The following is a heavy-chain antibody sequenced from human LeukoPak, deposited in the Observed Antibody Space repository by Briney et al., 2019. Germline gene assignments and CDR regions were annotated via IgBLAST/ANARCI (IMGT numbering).Heavy chain of an antibody. Sequence: SETLSLTCTVSGGSISSYYWSWIRQPPGKGLEWIGYIHYSGSTNYNPSLKSRVTISVDTSKNQFSLKLSSVTAADTAVYYCARAQGPDDYGDYGWFDPWGQGTLVTVSS. CDR3: ARAQGPDDYGDYGWFDP. V-gene: IGHV4-59*01. D-gene: IGHD4-17*01. CDR1: GGSISSYY. J-gene: IGHJ5*02. CDR2: IHYSGST.